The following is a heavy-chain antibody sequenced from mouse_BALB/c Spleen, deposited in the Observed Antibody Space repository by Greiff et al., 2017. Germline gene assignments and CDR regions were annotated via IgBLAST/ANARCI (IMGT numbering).Heavy chain of an antibody. CDR3: ARDYYGSSYAWFAY. CDR1: GYTFTSYW. Sequence: VQLQQSGAELAKPGASVKMSCKASGYTFTSYWMHWVKQRPGQGLEWIGYINPSTGYTEYNQKFKDKATLTADKSSSTAYMELSSLTSEDSAVYYCARDYYGSSYAWFAYWGQGTLVTVSA. V-gene: IGHV1-7*01. D-gene: IGHD1-1*01. J-gene: IGHJ3*01. CDR2: INPSTGYT.